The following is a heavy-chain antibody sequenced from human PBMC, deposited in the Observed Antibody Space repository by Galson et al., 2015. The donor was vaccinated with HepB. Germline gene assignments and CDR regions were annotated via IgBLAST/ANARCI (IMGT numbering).Heavy chain of an antibody. Sequence: SLRLSCAASGFTFSSYSMNWVRQAPGKGLEWVSSISSSSSYIYYADSVKGRFTISRDNAKNSLYLQMNSLRAEDTAVYYCARARTWILRGMDVWGQGTTVTVSS. CDR3: ARARTWILRGMDV. J-gene: IGHJ6*02. CDR1: GFTFSSYS. D-gene: IGHD5-12*01. CDR2: ISSSSSYI. V-gene: IGHV3-21*01.